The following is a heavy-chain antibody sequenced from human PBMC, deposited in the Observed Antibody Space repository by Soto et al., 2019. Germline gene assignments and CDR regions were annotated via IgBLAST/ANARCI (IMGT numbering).Heavy chain of an antibody. CDR1: GFSFSDFS. Sequence: EVRLLESGGDLVRPGGCLRLSCAVSGFSFSDFSMNCVRQVPGKGLEWVAFIELSGTITHYSESVKGRFTISKDKAKETVYLQMNSLRVEDAAVYYCAKDRVREGIWSFDYWGQGAMVTVSS. CDR3: AKDRVREGIWSFDY. J-gene: IGHJ4*02. V-gene: IGHV3-23*05. CDR2: IELSGTIT. D-gene: IGHD6-13*01.